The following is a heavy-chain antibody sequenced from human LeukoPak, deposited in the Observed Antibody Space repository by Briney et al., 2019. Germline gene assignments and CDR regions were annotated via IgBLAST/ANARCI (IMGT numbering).Heavy chain of an antibody. J-gene: IGHJ4*02. D-gene: IGHD3-22*01. CDR3: ASHSGYYYDSSPL. CDR2: INWNGGST. V-gene: IGHV3-20*03. Sequence: CINWNGGSTGYADSVKGRFTISRDNAKNSLHLQMNSLRAEDTALYYCASHSGYYYDSSPLWGQGTLVIVSS.